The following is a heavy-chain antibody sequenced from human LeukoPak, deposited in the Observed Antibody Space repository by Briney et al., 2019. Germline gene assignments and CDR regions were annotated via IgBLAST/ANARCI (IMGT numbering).Heavy chain of an antibody. Sequence: SETLSLTCTVSGGSISSHYWSWIRQPPGKGLEWIGYIYYSGSTNYNPSLKSRVTISVDTSKNQFSLRLTSVTAADTAVYYCARVYYSSSYDYWYFDLWGRGTLVTVSS. CDR1: GGSISSHY. CDR3: ARVYYSSSYDYWYFDL. V-gene: IGHV4-59*11. J-gene: IGHJ2*01. D-gene: IGHD6-13*01. CDR2: IYYSGST.